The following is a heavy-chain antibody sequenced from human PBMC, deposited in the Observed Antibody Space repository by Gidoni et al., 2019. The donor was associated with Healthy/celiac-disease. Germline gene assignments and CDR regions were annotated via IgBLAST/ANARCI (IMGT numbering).Heavy chain of an antibody. CDR2: INHSGST. D-gene: IGHD3-10*01. CDR3: ARGPGLLWFGELFRSYYYYYMDV. V-gene: IGHV4-34*01. J-gene: IGHJ6*03. CDR1: GGSFSGYY. Sequence: QVQLQQWGAGLLKPSETLSLTCAVYGGSFSGYYWSWIRQPPGKGLEWIGEINHSGSTNYNPSLKSRVTISVDTSKNQFSLKLSSVTAADTAVYYCARGPGLLWFGELFRSYYYYYMDVWGKGTTVTVSS.